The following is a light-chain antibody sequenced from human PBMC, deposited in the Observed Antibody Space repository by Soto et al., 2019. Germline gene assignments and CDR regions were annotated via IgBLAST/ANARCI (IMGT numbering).Light chain of an antibody. V-gene: IGLV1-40*01. J-gene: IGLJ2*01. Sequence: QSVLTQPPSVSGAPGQRVTISCTGSSSNIGAGHVVHWYQQFPGRAPNLLIYGSSNRPSGVPDRFSGSKSGTSASLAITGLQAEDEADYYCQSYDNTLSASVFGGGTQLTVL. CDR3: QSYDNTLSASV. CDR2: GSS. CDR1: SSNIGAGHV.